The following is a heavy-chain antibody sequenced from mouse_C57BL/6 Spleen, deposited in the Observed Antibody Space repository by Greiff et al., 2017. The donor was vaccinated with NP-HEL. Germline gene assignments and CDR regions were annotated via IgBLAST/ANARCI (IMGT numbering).Heavy chain of an antibody. CDR1: GFTFSDYY. Sequence: EVMLVESEGGLVQPGSSMKLSCTASGFTFSDYYMAWVRQVPEKGLEWVANINYDGSSTYYLDSLKSRFIISRDNAKNILYLQMSSLTSEDTATYYCARGSSYWYFDVWGKGTTVTVSS. V-gene: IGHV5-16*01. D-gene: IGHD1-1*01. CDR2: INYDGSST. J-gene: IGHJ1*03. CDR3: ARGSSYWYFDV.